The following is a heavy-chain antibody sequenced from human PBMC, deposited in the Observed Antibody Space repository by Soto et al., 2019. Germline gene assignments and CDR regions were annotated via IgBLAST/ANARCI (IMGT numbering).Heavy chain of an antibody. CDR3: ERGSITGNMYYGMDV. V-gene: IGHV3-30-3*01. Sequence: GGSLRLSCAASGFTFSSYAMHWVRQAPGKGLEWVAVISYDGSNKYYADSVKGRFTISRDNSKNTLYLQMNSLRAEDTAVYYCERGSITGNMYYGMDVWGQGTTVTVSS. CDR1: GFTFSSYA. J-gene: IGHJ6*02. D-gene: IGHD1-20*01. CDR2: ISYDGSNK.